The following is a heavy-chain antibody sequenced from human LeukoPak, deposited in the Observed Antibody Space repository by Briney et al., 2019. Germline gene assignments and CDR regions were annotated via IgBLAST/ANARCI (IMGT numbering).Heavy chain of an antibody. CDR1: GGSITNDY. CDR3: ARTPNQYYYDSSGYPYDAFDI. Sequence: SETLSLTCTVSGGSITNDYWNWIRQSSGKQLEWIGSIHYSGTINYSPSLKSRITISLDTSKNQFSLKLSSVTAADTAMYYCARTPNQYYYDSSGYPYDAFDIWGQGTMVTVSS. D-gene: IGHD3-22*01. J-gene: IGHJ3*02. CDR2: IHYSGTI. V-gene: IGHV4-59*01.